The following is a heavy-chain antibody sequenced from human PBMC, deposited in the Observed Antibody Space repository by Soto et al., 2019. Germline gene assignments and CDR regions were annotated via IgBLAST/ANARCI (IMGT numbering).Heavy chain of an antibody. V-gene: IGHV3-48*02. CDR3: ARSNLVATINGYYYYYGMDV. CDR1: GFTFSSYS. CDR2: ISSSSSTI. D-gene: IGHD5-12*01. J-gene: IGHJ6*02. Sequence: EVQLVESGGGLVQPGGSLRLSCAASGFTFSSYSMNWVRQAPGKGLEGVSYISSSSSTIYYADSVKGRFTISRDNAKNSLYLQMNSLRDEDTAVYYCARSNLVATINGYYYYYGMDVWGQGTTVTVSS.